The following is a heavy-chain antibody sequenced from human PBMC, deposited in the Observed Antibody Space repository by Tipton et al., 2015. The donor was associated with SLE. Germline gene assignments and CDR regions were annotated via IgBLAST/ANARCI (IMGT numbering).Heavy chain of an antibody. CDR1: GGSISSSPYF. D-gene: IGHD5-18*01. Sequence: TLSLTCSVSGGSISSSPYFWGWIRQTPGKGLEWIGTVYYTGTTYYSPSLKSRVTISVDTSKNHFSLLLSAVTAADTAVYYCARWIPLTGINVWGQGATVTVSS. J-gene: IGHJ6*02. CDR3: ARWIPLTGINV. V-gene: IGHV4-39*07. CDR2: VYYTGTT.